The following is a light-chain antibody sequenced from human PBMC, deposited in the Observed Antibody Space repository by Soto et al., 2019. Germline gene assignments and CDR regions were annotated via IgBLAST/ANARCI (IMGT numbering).Light chain of an antibody. CDR1: SSDVGGYNY. CDR2: DVS. V-gene: IGLV2-14*03. CDR3: SSYTTSNTRQIV. Sequence: QPVLTQPASVSGSPGQSITISCTGTSSDVGGYNYVSWYQHHPGKAPKLIIYDVSNRPSGVSIRFSGSKSDNTASLTISGLQPEDEADYHCSSYTTSNTRQIVFGTRTKVTVL. J-gene: IGLJ1*01.